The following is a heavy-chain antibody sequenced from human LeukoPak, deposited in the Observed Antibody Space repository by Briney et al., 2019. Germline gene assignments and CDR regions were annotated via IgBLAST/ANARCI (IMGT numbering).Heavy chain of an antibody. Sequence: PSETLSLTCAVYGGSFSGYYWSWIRQPPGKGLEWIGEINHSGSTNYNPPLKSRVTISVDTSKNQFSLKLSSVTAADTAVYYCARGGDCSSTSCSLNYWGQGTLVTVSS. V-gene: IGHV4-34*01. D-gene: IGHD2-2*01. CDR3: ARGGDCSSTSCSLNY. J-gene: IGHJ4*02. CDR1: GGSFSGYY. CDR2: INHSGST.